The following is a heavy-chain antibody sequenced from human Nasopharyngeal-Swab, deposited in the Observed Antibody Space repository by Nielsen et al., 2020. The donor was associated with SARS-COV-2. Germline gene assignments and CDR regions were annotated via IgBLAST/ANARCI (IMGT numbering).Heavy chain of an antibody. V-gene: IGHV3-53*05. Sequence: GGSLRLSCAASGFTVSSNYMSWVRQAPGKGLEWVSVIYSGGSTYYADSVKGRFTISRDNSKNTLYLQMNSLRAEDMALYYCAKDISPLGRGGFDYWGQGTLVTVSS. CDR2: IYSGGST. CDR3: AKDISPLGRGGFDY. D-gene: IGHD3-16*01. J-gene: IGHJ4*02. CDR1: GFTVSSNY.